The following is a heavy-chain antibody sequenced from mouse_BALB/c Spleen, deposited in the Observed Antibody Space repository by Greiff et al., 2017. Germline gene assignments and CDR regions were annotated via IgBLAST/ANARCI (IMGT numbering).Heavy chain of an antibody. J-gene: IGHJ3*01. D-gene: IGHD2-4*01. CDR1: GYTFTDYA. CDR2: ISTYYGDA. V-gene: IGHV1S137*01. Sequence: VQLQQSGAELVRPGVSVKISCKGSGYTFTDYAMNWVKQSHAKSLEWIGVISTYYGDASYNQKFKGKATLTVDKSSSTAYMELARLTSEDSAIYYCAREDYDYGDWFAYWGQGTLVTVSA. CDR3: AREDYDYGDWFAY.